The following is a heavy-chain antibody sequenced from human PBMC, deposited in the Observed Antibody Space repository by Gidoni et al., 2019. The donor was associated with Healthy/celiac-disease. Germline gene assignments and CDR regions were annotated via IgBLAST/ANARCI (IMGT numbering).Heavy chain of an antibody. J-gene: IGHJ4*02. V-gene: IGHV3-30*18. Sequence: QVQPVESGGGVVQPGRSLRLSCAASGFTFSSYGMHWVRQAPGKGLEWVAVISYDGSNKYYADSVKGRFTISRDDSKNTLYLQMNSLRAEDTAVYYCAKDGADCSSTSCYTFDYWGQGTLVTVSS. CDR2: ISYDGSNK. D-gene: IGHD2-2*02. CDR1: GFTFSSYG. CDR3: AKDGADCSSTSCYTFDY.